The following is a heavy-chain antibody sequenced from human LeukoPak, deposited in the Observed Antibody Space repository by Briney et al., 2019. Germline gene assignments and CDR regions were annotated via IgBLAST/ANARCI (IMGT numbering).Heavy chain of an antibody. CDR3: ARDPSTVAGTDHYFDY. CDR1: GFTFSSYA. CDR2: ISYDGSNK. D-gene: IGHD6-19*01. V-gene: IGHV3-30-3*01. Sequence: PGRSLRLSCAASGFTFSSYAMHWVREAPGKGLEWVAVISYDGSNKYYADSVKGRFTISRDNSKNTLYLQMNSLRAEDTAVYYCARDPSTVAGTDHYFDYWGQGTLVTVSS. J-gene: IGHJ4*02.